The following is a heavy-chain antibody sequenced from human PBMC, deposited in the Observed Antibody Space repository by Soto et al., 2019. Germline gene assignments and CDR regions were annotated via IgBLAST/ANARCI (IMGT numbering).Heavy chain of an antibody. Sequence: PSETLSLTCIVSGAALNSGNYYWSGIRQVPGKGLEWIGHIYVTGAVDYNPSLRDRITISQDTSEGQFSLNLRLVTAADTAVYYCARLRIATNNYKWFDPWGQGTLVTVSS. CDR3: ARLRIATNNYKWFDP. CDR2: IYVTGAV. J-gene: IGHJ5*02. D-gene: IGHD2-21*01. CDR1: GAALNSGNYY. V-gene: IGHV4-31*03.